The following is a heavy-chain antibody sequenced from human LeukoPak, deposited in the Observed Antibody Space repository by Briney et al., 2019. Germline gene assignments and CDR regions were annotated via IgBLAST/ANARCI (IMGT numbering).Heavy chain of an antibody. CDR3: ARVNLRIVDY. Sequence: GASVKVSCKAFGYTFTGYWMHWVRQAPGQGPEWMGVISPSGGSTIYAQKFKGRVTLTRDMSTSTDYLELSSLRSEDTAVYYCARVNLRIVDYWGQGTLVTVSS. D-gene: IGHD1-26*01. CDR1: GYTFTGYW. J-gene: IGHJ4*02. CDR2: ISPSGGST. V-gene: IGHV1-46*01.